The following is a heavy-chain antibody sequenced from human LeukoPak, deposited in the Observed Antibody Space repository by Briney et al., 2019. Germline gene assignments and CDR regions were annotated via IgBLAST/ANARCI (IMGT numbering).Heavy chain of an antibody. CDR1: GYSICSGDY. CDR2: IYHSGST. CDR3: ARSSGYLFDP. V-gene: IGHV4-38-2*02. Sequence: PSETLSLTCTVSGYSICSGDYWGWIRQPQGKGLEWIGSIYHSGSTYYNPSLKSRVTISVDTSKNQFSLKLSSVTAADTAVYYCARSSGYLFDPWGQGILVTVSS. J-gene: IGHJ5*02. D-gene: IGHD3-22*01.